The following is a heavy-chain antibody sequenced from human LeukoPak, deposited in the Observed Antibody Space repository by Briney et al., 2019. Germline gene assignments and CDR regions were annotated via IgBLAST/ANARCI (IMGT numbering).Heavy chain of an antibody. J-gene: IGHJ4*02. CDR1: GFSLSHYA. D-gene: IGHD1-26*01. Sequence: GGSLSLSCAASGFSLSHYAMNWVRQAPGKGLEWVSAISSSSTYIQYADSVKGRFTIYRDDAKNSLYLQLDSLRVEDTAVYYCVIVGVRALSDCGGQGTLVTVSS. CDR3: VIVGVRALSDC. V-gene: IGHV3-21*01. CDR2: ISSSSTYI.